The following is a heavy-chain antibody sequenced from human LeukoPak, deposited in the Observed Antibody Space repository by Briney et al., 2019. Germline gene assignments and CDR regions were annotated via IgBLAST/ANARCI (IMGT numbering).Heavy chain of an antibody. J-gene: IGHJ4*02. Sequence: GASVKVSCKASGGTFSSYAISWVRQAPGQGLEWMGRIIPIFGTANYAQKFQGRVTITTDESTSTAYMELSILRSEDTAVYYCARHTVTTYYFDYWGQGTLVTVSS. V-gene: IGHV1-69*05. CDR2: IIPIFGTA. D-gene: IGHD4-17*01. CDR1: GGTFSSYA. CDR3: ARHTVTTYYFDY.